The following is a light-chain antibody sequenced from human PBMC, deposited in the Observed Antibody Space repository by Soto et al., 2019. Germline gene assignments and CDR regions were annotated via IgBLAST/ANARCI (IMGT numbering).Light chain of an antibody. CDR3: QHYGTSAL. V-gene: IGKV3-20*01. J-gene: IGKJ3*01. CDR2: AS. CDR1: QSVSDMY. Sequence: EIVLTQSPGTLSLSPGERATLSCRASQSVSDMYLAWYQQKPGQAPRLLIHASIRATGIPYRFSGSGSGTDFTLTTSRLEPDEFGVYDCQHYGTSALFGPGTKVEIK.